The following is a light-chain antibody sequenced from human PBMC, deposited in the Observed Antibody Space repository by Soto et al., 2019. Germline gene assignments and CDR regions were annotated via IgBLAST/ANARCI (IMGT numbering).Light chain of an antibody. Sequence: EIVLTQSPDTLSLSPGERATLSCRASQIFAGNYLAWYQQKPGQAPRLLIYSASTRAPGIPDRFSGSGSGTDFTLTISRLEPEDFTMYYCQQYGSSPPYTFGQGTKVEIK. CDR1: QIFAGNY. J-gene: IGKJ2*01. CDR3: QQYGSSPPYT. V-gene: IGKV3-20*01. CDR2: SAS.